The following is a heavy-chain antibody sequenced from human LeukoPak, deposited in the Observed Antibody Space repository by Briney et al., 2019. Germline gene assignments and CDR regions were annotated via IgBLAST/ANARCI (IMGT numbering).Heavy chain of an antibody. V-gene: IGHV3-30*02. Sequence: PGGSLRLSCAASGFSFSDYDMHWVRQAPGKGLEWVTFIRYDGTNTYADSVKGRFTISRDNSKNTVYMQMNSLRTEDTALYYCCRGAIPAHYYYYYMDVWGKGTTVTISS. D-gene: IGHD2-2*01. CDR2: IRYDGTNT. CDR1: GFSFSDYD. J-gene: IGHJ6*03. CDR3: CRGAIPAHYYYYYMDV.